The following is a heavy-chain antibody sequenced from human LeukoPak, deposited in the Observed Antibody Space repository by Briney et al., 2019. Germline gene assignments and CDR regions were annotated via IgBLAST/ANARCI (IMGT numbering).Heavy chain of an antibody. D-gene: IGHD6-6*01. Sequence: PGGSLRLSCAASAFTFSSYGMHWVRQAPGKGLEWVAVISYDGSNEYYADSVKGRFTISRDNSKNTLYLQMNSLRAADTAVYYCAGDKGTSYLSSFDYWGQGTLVTVSS. V-gene: IGHV3-30*03. CDR2: ISYDGSNE. J-gene: IGHJ4*02. CDR1: AFTFSSYG. CDR3: AGDKGTSYLSSFDY.